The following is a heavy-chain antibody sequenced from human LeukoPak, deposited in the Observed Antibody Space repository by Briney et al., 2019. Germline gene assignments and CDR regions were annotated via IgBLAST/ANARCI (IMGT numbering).Heavy chain of an antibody. CDR2: IIPIFGTA. D-gene: IGHD3-3*01. CDR1: GGTFSSYA. Sequence: SVKVSCKASGGTFSSYAISWVRQAPGQGLEWMGGIIPIFGTANYAQKFQGRVTITADESTSTAYMELSSLRSEDTAVYYCVFGVVIDSFDYWGQGTLVTVSS. V-gene: IGHV1-69*13. CDR3: VFGVVIDSFDY. J-gene: IGHJ4*02.